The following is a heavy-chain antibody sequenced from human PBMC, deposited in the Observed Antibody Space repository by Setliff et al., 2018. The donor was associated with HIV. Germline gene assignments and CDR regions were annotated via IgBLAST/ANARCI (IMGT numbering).Heavy chain of an antibody. Sequence: GASVKVSCKASGYTFTSYAMHWVRQAPGQRLEWMGWINAGTGNTKCSQNFQGKVTFSRDTSASTAYMELSSLRSEDTAVYYCARTVNDYGDYYFDYWGQGTLVTVSS. CDR1: GYTFTSYA. V-gene: IGHV1-3*01. D-gene: IGHD4-17*01. J-gene: IGHJ4*02. CDR2: INAGTGNT. CDR3: ARTVNDYGDYYFDY.